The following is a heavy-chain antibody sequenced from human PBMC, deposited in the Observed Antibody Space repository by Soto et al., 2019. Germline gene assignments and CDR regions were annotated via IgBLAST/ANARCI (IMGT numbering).Heavy chain of an antibody. CDR3: ATDTHFYGSGSYSDGLDY. J-gene: IGHJ4*02. D-gene: IGHD3-10*01. CDR1: GFTFSSHC. CDR2: INQDGSGK. Sequence: TGGSLRLSCAASGFTFSSHCMSLVRQAQGTGLEWVANINQDGSGKYYVDSVKGRFTISRDNAKNSLYLQMNSLRAEDTAVYYCATDTHFYGSGSYSDGLDYWGQGTLVTV. V-gene: IGHV3-7*01.